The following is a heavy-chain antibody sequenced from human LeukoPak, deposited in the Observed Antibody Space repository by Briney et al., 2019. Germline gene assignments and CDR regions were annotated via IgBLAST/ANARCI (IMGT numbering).Heavy chain of an antibody. CDR1: GYTFTSYY. D-gene: IGHD6-13*01. Sequence: ASVKVSCKASGYTFTSYYMHWVRQAPGQGLEWMGWINPNSGGTNYAQKFQGRVTMTRDTSISTAYMELSRLRSDDTAVYYCARDKGDSTQPYDYWGQGTLVTVSS. J-gene: IGHJ4*02. V-gene: IGHV1-2*02. CDR2: INPNSGGT. CDR3: ARDKGDSTQPYDY.